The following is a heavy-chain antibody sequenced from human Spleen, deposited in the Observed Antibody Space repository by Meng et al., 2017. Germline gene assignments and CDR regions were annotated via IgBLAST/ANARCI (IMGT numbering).Heavy chain of an antibody. CDR1: GYTFPDSY. CDR2: INPKSGDT. J-gene: IGHJ5*02. D-gene: IGHD2-2*01. CDR3: ARGVGGYCSSTSCYYGWFDP. V-gene: IGHV1-2*06. Sequence: ASVKVSCKPSGYTFPDSYIHWVRRAPGQGLEWMGRINPKSGDTHYEQRIQGRVTMTGDTSISTAYMELSGLRSDDTAVYYCARGVGGYCSSTSCYYGWFDPWGQGTLVTVSS.